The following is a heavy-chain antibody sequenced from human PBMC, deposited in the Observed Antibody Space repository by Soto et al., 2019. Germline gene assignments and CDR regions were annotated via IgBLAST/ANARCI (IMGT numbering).Heavy chain of an antibody. CDR1: GFTFSSYG. Sequence: QVQLVESGGGVVQPGRSLRLSCAASGFTFSSYGMHWVRQAPGKGLEWVAVIWYDGSNKYYADSVKGRFTISRVNSKNTLYLQMNSLRAEDTAVYYCARDLTTNLVLGYFDYWGQGTLVTVSS. D-gene: IGHD1-1*01. CDR3: ARDLTTNLVLGYFDY. J-gene: IGHJ4*02. V-gene: IGHV3-33*01. CDR2: IWYDGSNK.